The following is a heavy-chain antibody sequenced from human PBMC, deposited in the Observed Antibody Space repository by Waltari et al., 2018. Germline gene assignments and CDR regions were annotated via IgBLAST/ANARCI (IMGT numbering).Heavy chain of an antibody. D-gene: IGHD2-15*01. J-gene: IGHJ4*02. CDR2: ISGSGDKT. CDR3: ARDGARGGGSCYNY. CDR1: GFTFGNYA. Sequence: VQPGGSLRLSCTASGFTFGNYAMGWVRQAPGKGLEWVSAISGSGDKTYYADSVKGRFTVSRDNSKNSLSLQMDRLRADDTALYYCARDGARGGGSCYNYWGQGSLVTVSS. V-gene: IGHV3-23*01.